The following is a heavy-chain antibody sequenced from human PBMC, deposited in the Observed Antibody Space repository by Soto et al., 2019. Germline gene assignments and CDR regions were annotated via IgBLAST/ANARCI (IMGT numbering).Heavy chain of an antibody. Sequence: QVQLHESGPRLVKPSQTLSLTCTVSGDSVSSVGYYWSWIRQLPGKGLEWIGHVYSSGNTYYNPSLKSRITISVDTSKNQFSLRLSSVTAADTAVYYCTRVYTVTYYSDYWGQGALVTVSS. V-gene: IGHV4-31*03. CDR2: VYSSGNT. CDR3: TRVYTVTYYSDY. J-gene: IGHJ4*02. CDR1: GDSVSSVGYY. D-gene: IGHD4-17*01.